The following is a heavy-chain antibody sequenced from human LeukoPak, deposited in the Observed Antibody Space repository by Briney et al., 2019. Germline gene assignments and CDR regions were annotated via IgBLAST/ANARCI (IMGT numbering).Heavy chain of an antibody. D-gene: IGHD1-26*01. CDR2: IKEDGSEK. J-gene: IGHJ4*02. CDR3: ASGSYGRDY. V-gene: IGHV3-7*01. Sequence: GGSLRLSCAASGFTFSNYWMGWVRQAPGKGLEWVANIKEDGSEKYYVDSVKGRFTISRDNAKNSLYLQMNSLRAEDTAVYYCASGSYGRDYWGQGTLVTVSS. CDR1: GFTFSNYW.